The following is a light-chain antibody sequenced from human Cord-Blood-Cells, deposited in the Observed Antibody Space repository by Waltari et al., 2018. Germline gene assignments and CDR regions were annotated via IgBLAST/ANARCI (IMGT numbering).Light chain of an antibody. Sequence: QSALTQPASVSGSPGQSITISCTVTSSDVGGYNYVSWYQQHPGKAPKLMIYDVSKRPSGVSNRFSGSKSGSTASLTISGLQAEDEADYYCSSYTSSSTWVFGGGTKLTVL. CDR3: SSYTSSSTWV. CDR2: DVS. J-gene: IGLJ3*02. CDR1: SSDVGGYNY. V-gene: IGLV2-14*01.